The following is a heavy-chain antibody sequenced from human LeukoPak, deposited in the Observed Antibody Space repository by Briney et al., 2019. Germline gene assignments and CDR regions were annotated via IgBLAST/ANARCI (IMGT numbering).Heavy chain of an antibody. Sequence: SETLSLTCTVSGGPISDYYWSWVRQPVGKGLEWIGHIYRSGSTNYNPSLESRVTMSVDTSKNQFSLKLSSVTAADTALYFCARLHQSGTTDYWGQGTLVTVSS. CDR1: GGPISDYY. D-gene: IGHD1-1*01. V-gene: IGHV4-4*07. J-gene: IGHJ4*02. CDR2: IYRSGST. CDR3: ARLHQSGTTDY.